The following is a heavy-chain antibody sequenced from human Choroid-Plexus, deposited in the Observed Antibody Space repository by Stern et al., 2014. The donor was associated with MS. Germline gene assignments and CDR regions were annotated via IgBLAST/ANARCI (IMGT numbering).Heavy chain of an antibody. CDR1: GFTLGSCA. CDR3: AKHRQYLTYFFDH. D-gene: IGHD2/OR15-2a*01. J-gene: IGHJ5*02. Sequence: VQLVESGGGVVQPGRPLRLSCVASGFTLGSCAMHWVRQAPGKGLEWVAGVSYDGSNKYYADSVKGRFTISRDNSQNTLYMQMSSLRPEDTAVYYCAKHRQYLTYFFDHWGQGSLVTVSS. CDR2: VSYDGSNK. V-gene: IGHV3-30*18.